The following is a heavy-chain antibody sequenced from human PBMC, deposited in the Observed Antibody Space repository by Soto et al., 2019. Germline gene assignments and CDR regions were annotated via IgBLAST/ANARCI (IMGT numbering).Heavy chain of an antibody. Sequence: QVHLVQSGAELRKPGASLKVSCKASGYTFSNYRITWVRQAAGQGLEWMGWISVFNGNTDYEEKFQDRVAMTTDTSTATAYMELRSLRSDDTAVYYCARVEYGDLVYVDYWGQGTLVIVSS. CDR2: ISVFNGNT. CDR1: GYTFSNYR. D-gene: IGHD4-17*01. CDR3: ARVEYGDLVYVDY. J-gene: IGHJ4*02. V-gene: IGHV1-18*01.